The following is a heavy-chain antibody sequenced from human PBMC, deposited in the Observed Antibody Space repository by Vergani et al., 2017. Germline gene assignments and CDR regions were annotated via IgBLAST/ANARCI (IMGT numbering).Heavy chain of an antibody. V-gene: IGHV3-21*01. CDR3: ARDSRPYSGYDSGGDLYYYDYGIDV. CDR2: ISSSSSYI. D-gene: IGHD5-12*01. CDR1: GFTFSSYS. J-gene: IGHJ6*02. Sequence: EVQLVESGGGLVKPGGSLRLSCAASGFTFSSYSMNWVRQAPGKGLEWVSSISSSSSYIYYADSVKGRFTISRDNAKNSLYLQMNSLRAEDTAVYYCARDSRPYSGYDSGGDLYYYDYGIDVWGQGTTVTVSS.